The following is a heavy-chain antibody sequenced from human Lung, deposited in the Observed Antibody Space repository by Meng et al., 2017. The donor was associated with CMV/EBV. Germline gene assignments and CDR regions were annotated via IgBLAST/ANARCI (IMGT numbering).Heavy chain of an antibody. CDR3: AKDSSAWYGGIDFDY. CDR2: ISWNSDTI. CDR1: GFTFDNYA. Sequence: SLKISCVASGFTFDNYAMHWVRQAPGKGLEWVSGISWNSDTIDYAASVRGRFTVSRDNANHSLYLQVNSLRIEDTALYYCAKDSSAWYGGIDFDYWGQGXLVTVSS. D-gene: IGHD6-19*01. V-gene: IGHV3-9*01. J-gene: IGHJ4*02.